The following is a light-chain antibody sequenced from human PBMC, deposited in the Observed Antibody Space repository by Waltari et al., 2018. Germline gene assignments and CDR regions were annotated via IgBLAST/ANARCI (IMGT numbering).Light chain of an antibody. CDR1: SSNIGSNY. Sequence: SCSGSSSNIGSNYVYWYQQLPGTAPKLLIYSNNPRPSGVPDRFSGSKSDTSASLAISGLRSEDEADYYCAAWDDSLSGPVFGGGTKLTVL. V-gene: IGLV1-47*01. CDR2: SNN. J-gene: IGLJ2*01. CDR3: AAWDDSLSGPV.